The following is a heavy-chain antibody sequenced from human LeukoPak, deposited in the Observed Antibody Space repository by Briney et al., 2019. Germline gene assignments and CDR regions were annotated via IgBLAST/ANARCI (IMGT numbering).Heavy chain of an antibody. CDR2: IIPIFGIA. V-gene: IGHV1-69*04. Sequence: ASVKVSCKASGGTFSSYAISWVRQAPGQGLEWMGRIIPIFGIANYAQKFQGRVTITAGKSTSTAYMELSSLRSEDTAVYYCARDRGSSSGWYDLPLNYYYYYGMDVWGQGTTVTVSS. D-gene: IGHD6-19*01. CDR3: ARDRGSSSGWYDLPLNYYYYYGMDV. CDR1: GGTFSSYA. J-gene: IGHJ6*02.